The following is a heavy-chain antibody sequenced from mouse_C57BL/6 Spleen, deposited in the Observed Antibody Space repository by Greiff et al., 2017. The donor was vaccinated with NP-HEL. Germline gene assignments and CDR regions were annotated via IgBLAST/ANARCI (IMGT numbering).Heavy chain of an antibody. J-gene: IGHJ2*01. D-gene: IGHD4-1*02. CDR2: INPYNGGP. CDR1: GYTFTDYY. Sequence: VQLQQSGPVLVKPGASVKMSCKASGYTFTDYYMNWVKQSHGKSLEWIGVINPYNGGPSYNQKFKGKATLTVDKSSSTADMELNSLTSEDSAVDDCARQKGNWDYFDDWGQGTTLTVSS. CDR3: ARQKGNWDYFDD. V-gene: IGHV1-19*01.